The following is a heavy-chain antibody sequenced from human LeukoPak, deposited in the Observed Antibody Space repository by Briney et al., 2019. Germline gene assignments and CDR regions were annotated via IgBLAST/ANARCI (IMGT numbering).Heavy chain of an antibody. Sequence: PGGSLRLSCAASGFTFSSYAMSWVRQAPGKGLEWVSRISSDGSSTSYADSVKGRSTISRDNSKNTLYLQVNSLRAEDTAVYYCATMNGYFQYWGQGTLVTVSS. CDR2: ISSDGSST. V-gene: IGHV3-23*01. CDR1: GFTFSSYA. D-gene: IGHD3-22*01. J-gene: IGHJ1*01. CDR3: ATMNGYFQY.